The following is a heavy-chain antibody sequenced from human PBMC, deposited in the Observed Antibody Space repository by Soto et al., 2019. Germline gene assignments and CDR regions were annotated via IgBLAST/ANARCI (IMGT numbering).Heavy chain of an antibody. V-gene: IGHV3-21*01. CDR3: ARVFPRKYCSSTSCYVGDDY. CDR2: ISSSSSYI. J-gene: IGHJ4*02. D-gene: IGHD2-2*01. CDR1: GFTFSSYS. Sequence: EAQLVESGGGLVKPGGSLRLSCAASGFTFSSYSMNWVRQAPGKGLEWVSSISSSSSYIYYADSVKGRFTISRDNAKNSLYLQMNSLRAEDTAVYYCARVFPRKYCSSTSCYVGDDYWGQGTLVTVSS.